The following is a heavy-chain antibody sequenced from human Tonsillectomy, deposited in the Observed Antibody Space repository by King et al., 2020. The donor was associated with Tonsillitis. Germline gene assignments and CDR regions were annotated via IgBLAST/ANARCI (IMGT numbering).Heavy chain of an antibody. CDR1: GFTFSSYW. Sequence: VQLVESGGGLVQPGGSLRLSCAASGFTFSSYWMSWVRQAPGKGLEWVANIKQDGSEKYYVDSVKGRFTISRDNAKNSLYLQMNSLRAEDTAVYYCAREGSFLGVGNWNSPDAFDIWGQGTMVTVSS. J-gene: IGHJ3*02. CDR2: IKQDGSEK. V-gene: IGHV3-7*01. CDR3: AREGSFLGVGNWNSPDAFDI. D-gene: IGHD1-1*01.